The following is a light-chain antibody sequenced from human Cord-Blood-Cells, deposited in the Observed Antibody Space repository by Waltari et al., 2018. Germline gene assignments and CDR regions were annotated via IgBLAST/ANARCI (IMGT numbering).Light chain of an antibody. CDR3: CSYAGSSTVV. J-gene: IGLJ2*01. CDR2: EGS. CDR1: SSDVGSYNL. V-gene: IGLV2-23*01. Sequence: QSALTQPASVSGSPGQSITISCTGTSSDVGSYNLVSWYQQQPGKAPKLMIYEGSKRPSGVSHRVSGSKSGNTASLTISGLQAEDEADYYCCSYAGSSTVVFGGGTKLTVL.